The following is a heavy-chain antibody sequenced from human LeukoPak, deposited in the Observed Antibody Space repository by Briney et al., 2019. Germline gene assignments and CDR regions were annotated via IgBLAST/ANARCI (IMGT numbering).Heavy chain of an antibody. CDR2: IYSSGST. J-gene: IGHJ4*02. Sequence: SETLSLTCTVSGGSISNYYWTWIRQPPGKGLEWIGYIYSSGSTNYNPSLKSRVTISVDTSKNQFSLKLSSVTAADTAVYYCARHGSYVGALNYWGQGTLVTVSS. CDR3: ARHGSYVGALNY. D-gene: IGHD1-26*01. CDR1: GGSISNYY. V-gene: IGHV4-59*08.